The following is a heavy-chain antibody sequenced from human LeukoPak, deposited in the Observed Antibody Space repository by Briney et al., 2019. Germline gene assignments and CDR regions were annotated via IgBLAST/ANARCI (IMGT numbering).Heavy chain of an antibody. CDR1: GGSISSGDYY. D-gene: IGHD2-2*01. CDR2: IYYSGST. CDR3: AREPICSSTSCYEGWFDP. Sequence: SQTLSLTCTVSGGSISSGDYYWSRIRQPPGTGLEWIGYIYYSGSTYYNPSLKSRVTISVDTSKNQFSLKLSPVTAADTAVYYCAREPICSSTSCYEGWFDPWGQGTLVTVSS. V-gene: IGHV4-30-4*01. J-gene: IGHJ5*02.